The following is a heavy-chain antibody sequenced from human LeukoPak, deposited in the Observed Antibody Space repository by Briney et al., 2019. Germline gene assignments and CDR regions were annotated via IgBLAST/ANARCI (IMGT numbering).Heavy chain of an antibody. CDR1: GFTFSTYA. J-gene: IGHJ4*02. CDR3: ARDLDPPIDYGDYITDY. Sequence: GSLRLSCAASGFTFSTYAMHWVRQAPGKGLEWVTVISYDGSTKYYADSLRGRFTISRDNSKDTVYLQMRSLRPEDTAVYYCARDLDPPIDYGDYITDYWGQGTLVTVSS. V-gene: IGHV3-30*04. D-gene: IGHD4-17*01. CDR2: ISYDGSTK.